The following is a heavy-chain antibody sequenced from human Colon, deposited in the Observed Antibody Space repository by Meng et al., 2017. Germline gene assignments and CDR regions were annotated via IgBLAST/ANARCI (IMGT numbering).Heavy chain of an antibody. Sequence: GGSLRLSCAASGFTFSNSAMSWVRQAPGKGLEWVSAITGTGSSTYYADSVKGRFTASRDNSKNTLFLHMNSLRAEDTAVYYCAKDNGWLSVCWGQGTLVTVSS. CDR3: AKDNGWLSVC. D-gene: IGHD5-12*01. J-gene: IGHJ4*02. V-gene: IGHV3-23*01. CDR2: ITGTGSST. CDR1: GFTFSNSA.